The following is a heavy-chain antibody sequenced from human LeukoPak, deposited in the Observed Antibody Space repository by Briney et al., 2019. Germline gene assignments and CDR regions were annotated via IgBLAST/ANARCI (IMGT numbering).Heavy chain of an antibody. CDR1: GGSISSYY. V-gene: IGHV4-59*01. CDR3: AGYSYGYGGTDY. D-gene: IGHD5-18*01. J-gene: IGHJ4*02. CDR2: IYYSGST. Sequence: SETLSLTCTVSGGSISSYYWSWLRQPPGKGLEWIGYIYYSGSTNYNPSLKSRVTISVDTSKNQFSLKLSSVTAADTAVYYCAGYSYGYGGTDYWGQGTLVTVSS.